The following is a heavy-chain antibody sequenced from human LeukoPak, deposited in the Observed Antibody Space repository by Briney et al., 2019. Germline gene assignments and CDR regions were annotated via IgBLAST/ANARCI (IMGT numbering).Heavy chain of an antibody. J-gene: IGHJ2*01. CDR3: ARDQGSMIVVRTTDEFFDL. Sequence: PVVCLRLSCAASGFTFSNYWMSLVREAPGKGREWLANIKKNGSEIYHVDCVKSRFTISRDNGKTSLYLQINSLRADDTAVYYCARDQGSMIVVRTTDEFFDLWGRGTLVTVSS. V-gene: IGHV3-7*01. CDR2: IKKNGSEI. CDR1: GFTFSNYW. D-gene: IGHD3-22*01.